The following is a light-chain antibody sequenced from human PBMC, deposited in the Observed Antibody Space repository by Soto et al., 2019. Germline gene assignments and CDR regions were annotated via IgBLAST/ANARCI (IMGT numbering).Light chain of an antibody. CDR1: QGISSY. CDR3: QQYYSVPRT. J-gene: IGKJ1*01. CDR2: AAS. V-gene: IGKV1D-8*03. Sequence: VIWMTQSPSLLSASTGDRVTISCRMSQGISSYLAWYQQKPRKAPELLIYAASTLQSGVPSRFSRSGSEPDCTLTSSGLQAEDFATYTCQQYYSVPRTFSHWTKGELK.